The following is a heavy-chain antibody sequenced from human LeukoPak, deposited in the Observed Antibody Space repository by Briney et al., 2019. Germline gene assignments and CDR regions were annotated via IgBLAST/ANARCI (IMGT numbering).Heavy chain of an antibody. CDR2: INPSDGAT. Sequence: ASVKVSCKASGYTFTMHYIHWVRQAPGQGLEWMGMINPSDGATTYAQRFQGRVTMTRDMSTTTVYMDLRSLRSEDTAVYFCGREQRGGLSGMLGVLFASYYTYYYMDVWGRGTTVTVSS. J-gene: IGHJ6*03. D-gene: IGHD3-10*02. CDR3: GREQRGGLSGMLGVLFASYYTYYYMDV. V-gene: IGHV1-46*01. CDR1: GYTFTMHY.